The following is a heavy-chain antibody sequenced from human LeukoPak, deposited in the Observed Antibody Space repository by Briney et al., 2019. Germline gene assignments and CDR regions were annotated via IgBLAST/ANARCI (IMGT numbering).Heavy chain of an antibody. Sequence: GASVKVSCKASGYTFTSYGISWVRQAPGQGLEWMGGIIPIFGTANYAQKFQGRVTITADESTSTAYMELSSLRSEDTAVYYCARAPYSSGRYYYYYGMDVWGQGTTVTVSS. CDR3: ARAPYSSGRYYYYYGMDV. CDR1: GYTFTSYG. CDR2: IIPIFGTA. D-gene: IGHD3-22*01. V-gene: IGHV1-69*13. J-gene: IGHJ6*02.